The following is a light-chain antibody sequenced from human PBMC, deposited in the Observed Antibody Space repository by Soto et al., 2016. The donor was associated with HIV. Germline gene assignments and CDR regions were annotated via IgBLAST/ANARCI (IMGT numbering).Light chain of an antibody. J-gene: IGLJ1*01. CDR3: QSPDSSGVYV. CDR1: ALTKQY. CDR2: EDI. V-gene: IGLV3-25*03. Sequence: SYELTQPPSVSVSPGQTARITCSADALTKQYVYWYRQKPGQAPVLLVYEDIKRSSGIPERFSGSSSGTTVTLTISGVQAEDEADYYCQSPDSSGVYVFGTGTRVSVL.